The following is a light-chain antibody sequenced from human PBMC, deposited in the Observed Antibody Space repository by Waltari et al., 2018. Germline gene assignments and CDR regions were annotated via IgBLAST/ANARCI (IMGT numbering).Light chain of an antibody. V-gene: IGLV3-10*01. Sequence: SYELTQTPSVSVSPGQTARITCSGHELPRKYAYWFQQKSGQAPRLVIYEDTKRPSGIPDRFSGSSSGTVATLTIAGAQVDDEADYYCYSSDSTGLRVFGGGT. CDR1: ELPRKY. CDR2: EDT. CDR3: YSSDSTGLRV. J-gene: IGLJ1*01.